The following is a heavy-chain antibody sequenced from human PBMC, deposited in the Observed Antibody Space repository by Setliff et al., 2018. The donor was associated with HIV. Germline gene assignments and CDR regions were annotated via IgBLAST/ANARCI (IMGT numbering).Heavy chain of an antibody. CDR3: ARGPGEGGD. D-gene: IGHD2-15*01. V-gene: IGHV1-69*10. CDR1: GGTFSSYA. J-gene: IGHJ4*02. CDR2: IIPILGIA. Sequence: GASVKVSCKASGGTFSSYAISWVRQAPGQGLEWMGGIIPILGIANYAQKFQGRVTITADESTSTAYMELSSLTYEDTAIYYCARGPGEGGDWGQGTLVTVSS.